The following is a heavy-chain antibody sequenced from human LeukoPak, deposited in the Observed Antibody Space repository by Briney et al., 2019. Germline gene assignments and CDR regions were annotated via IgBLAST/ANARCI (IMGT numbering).Heavy chain of an antibody. Sequence: GGSLRLSCAASGFTFSSYWMSWVRQAPGKGLEWVANIKQDGSEKYYVDSVKGRFTISRDNAKNSLYPQMNSLRAEDTAVYYCANLPTVTTLDYWGQGTLVTVSS. CDR1: GFTFSSYW. CDR2: IKQDGSEK. J-gene: IGHJ4*02. CDR3: ANLPTVTTLDY. V-gene: IGHV3-7*03. D-gene: IGHD4-17*01.